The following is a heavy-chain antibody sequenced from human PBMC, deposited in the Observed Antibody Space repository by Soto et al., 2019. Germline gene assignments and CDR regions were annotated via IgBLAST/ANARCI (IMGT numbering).Heavy chain of an antibody. Sequence: EVQLVESGGGLVQPGRSLRLSCVDSGFTFDDYAMHWVRQAPGKGLEWVSGISWNSGRIGYADSVKGRFTISRDNAKNSLYLQMNSLRTEDTALYYCAKENYEILTGGSRGFDYWGQGTLVTVSS. V-gene: IGHV3-9*01. CDR2: ISWNSGRI. CDR3: AKENYEILTGGSRGFDY. CDR1: GFTFDDYA. D-gene: IGHD3-9*01. J-gene: IGHJ4*02.